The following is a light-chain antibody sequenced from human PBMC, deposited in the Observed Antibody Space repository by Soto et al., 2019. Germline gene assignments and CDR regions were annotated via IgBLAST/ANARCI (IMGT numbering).Light chain of an antibody. CDR3: SSYTSISTLVV. J-gene: IGLJ2*01. CDR1: SSDVGGYNY. V-gene: IGLV2-14*01. CDR2: DVS. Sequence: QSVLTQPASVSGSPGQSITISCTGTSSDVGGYNYVSWYQQHPGKAPKLMIYDVSNRPSGVSNRFSGSKSGNTASLTISGLQAEDDADYYCSSYTSISTLVVFGGGTQLTVL.